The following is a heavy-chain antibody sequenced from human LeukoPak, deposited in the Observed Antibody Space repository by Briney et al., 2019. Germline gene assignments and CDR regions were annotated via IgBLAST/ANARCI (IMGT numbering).Heavy chain of an antibody. D-gene: IGHD6-19*01. J-gene: IGHJ6*02. CDR1: GGTFSSYA. Sequence: SVKVSCKASGGTFSSYAISWVRQAPGQGLEWMGGIIPIFGTANYAQKFQGRVTITADESTSTAYMELSSLRSEDTAVYYCAREWDLYSSGWRYYYYGMDVWGQGTTVTVSS. V-gene: IGHV1-69*13. CDR2: IIPIFGTA. CDR3: AREWDLYSSGWRYYYYGMDV.